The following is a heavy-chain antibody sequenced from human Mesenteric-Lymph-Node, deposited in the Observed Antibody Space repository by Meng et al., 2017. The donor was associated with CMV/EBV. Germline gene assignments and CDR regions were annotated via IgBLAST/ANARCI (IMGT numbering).Heavy chain of an antibody. CDR2: IYHSGST. V-gene: IGHV4-4*02. CDR1: GVSISSSNW. J-gene: IGHJ4*02. D-gene: IGHD4-17*01. CDR3: ASLTTYGDYPPYFDY. Sequence: SGVSISSSNWWSWVRQPPGKGLEWIGEIYHSGSTNYNPSLKSRVTISVDKSKNQFSLKLSSVTAADTAVYYCASLTTYGDYPPYFDYWGQGTLVTVSS.